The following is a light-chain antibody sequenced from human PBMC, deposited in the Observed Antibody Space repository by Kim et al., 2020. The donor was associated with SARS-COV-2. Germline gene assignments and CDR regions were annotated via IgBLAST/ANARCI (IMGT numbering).Light chain of an antibody. V-gene: IGKV3-15*01. J-gene: IGKJ4*01. CDR2: GAS. CDR3: QQYNNWPPRTT. CDR1: QSVSSN. Sequence: EIVMTQSPATLSVSPGERATLSCRASQSVSSNLAGYQQKPGQAPRLLIYGASTRATGIPARFSGSGSGTEFTLTISSLQSEDFAVYYCQQYNNWPPRTTFGGGTKVDIK.